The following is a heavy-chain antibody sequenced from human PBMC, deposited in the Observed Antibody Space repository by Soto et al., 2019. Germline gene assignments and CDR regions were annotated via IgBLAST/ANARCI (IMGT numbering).Heavy chain of an antibody. D-gene: IGHD2-21*01. CDR2: ISAYNGNT. J-gene: IGHJ5*02. CDR1: GYTFTSYA. V-gene: IGHV1-18*01. CDR3: ARDSPPIAS. Sequence: QVQPVQSGAEVKKPGSSVKVSCKASGYTFTSYAISWVRQAPGQGLEWMGWISAYNGNTKYAKNLQGRVTMTTDTSTSTAYMDLMRLRSDDTDVYYCARDSPPIASWGQGTLVTVSS.